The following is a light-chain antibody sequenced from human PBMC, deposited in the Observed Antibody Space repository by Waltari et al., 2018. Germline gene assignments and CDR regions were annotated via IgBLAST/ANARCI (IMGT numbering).Light chain of an antibody. CDR1: QSVSSY. V-gene: IGKV3-11*01. CDR3: QQRSNWPPTWT. J-gene: IGKJ1*01. Sequence: EIVLTQSPATLSLSPGERATLSCRASQSVSSYLAWYQQKPGQAPRLLIYDASNRVTGIPARFSGSGSGTDFTLTISSLEPKDFAVYYCQQRSNWPPTWTFGQGTKVEIK. CDR2: DAS.